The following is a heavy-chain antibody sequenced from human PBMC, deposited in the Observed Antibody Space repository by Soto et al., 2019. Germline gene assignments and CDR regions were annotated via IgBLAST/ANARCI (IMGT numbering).Heavy chain of an antibody. J-gene: IGHJ3*02. CDR1: GFTFSSYS. CDR3: ARGRDYDFWSGYYYAFDI. D-gene: IGHD3-3*01. V-gene: IGHV3-21*01. Sequence: GGSLRLSCAASGFTFSSYSINWVRQAPGKGLEWVSSISSSSSYIYYADSVKGRFTISRDNAKNSLYLQMNSLRAEDTAVYYCARGRDYDFWSGYYYAFDIWGQGTMVTVSS. CDR2: ISSSSSYI.